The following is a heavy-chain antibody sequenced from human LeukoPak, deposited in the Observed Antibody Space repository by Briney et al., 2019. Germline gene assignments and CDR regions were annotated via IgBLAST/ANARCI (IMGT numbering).Heavy chain of an antibody. V-gene: IGHV1-18*01. Sequence: GASVKVSCKASGYTFTSYGISWVRQAPGQGLEWMGWISAYNGNTNYAQKLQGRVTMTTDTSTSTAYMELRSLRSDDTAVYYCARHIAVAGLYYFDYWGQGTLVTVSS. CDR1: GYTFTSYG. J-gene: IGHJ4*02. CDR2: ISAYNGNT. D-gene: IGHD6-19*01. CDR3: ARHIAVAGLYYFDY.